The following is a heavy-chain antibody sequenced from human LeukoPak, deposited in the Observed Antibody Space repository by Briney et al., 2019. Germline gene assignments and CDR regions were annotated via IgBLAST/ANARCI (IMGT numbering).Heavy chain of an antibody. CDR2: ISTYNDNT. CDR1: GYTFTSYS. D-gene: IGHD3-22*01. V-gene: IGHV1-18*01. Sequence: ASVKVSCKASGYTFTSYSISWVRQAPGQGLEWMGWISTYNDNTNYPQKLQGRVSMTTDTSTSTAYMELRSLRSDDTAVYYCAREYYDTNRNHYFDYWGQGTLVTVSS. CDR3: AREYYDTNRNHYFDY. J-gene: IGHJ4*02.